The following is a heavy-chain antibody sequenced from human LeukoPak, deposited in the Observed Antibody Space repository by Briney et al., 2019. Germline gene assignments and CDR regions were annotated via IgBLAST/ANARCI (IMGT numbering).Heavy chain of an antibody. CDR1: GGSISSSSYY. J-gene: IGHJ4*02. Sequence: SETLSLTCTVSGGSISSSSYYWGWIRQPPGKGLEWIGSIYYSGSTYYNPSLKSRVTISLDTSKNQFSLKLSSVTAADTAVYYCARRSAYDSGSCYCGRGTLVTVSS. CDR2: IYYSGST. D-gene: IGHD3-10*01. V-gene: IGHV4-39*01. CDR3: ARRSAYDSGSCY.